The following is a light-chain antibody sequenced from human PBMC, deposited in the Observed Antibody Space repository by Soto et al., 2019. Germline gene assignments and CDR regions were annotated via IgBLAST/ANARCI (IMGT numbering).Light chain of an antibody. CDR3: QQFDRSLPSWT. J-gene: IGKJ1*01. CDR2: GAS. V-gene: IGKV3-20*01. CDR1: QSVSSNY. Sequence: ETVLTQSPGTLSLSPGERATLSCRASQSVSSNYLAWYQHIPGQAPRLVIYGASTRATGIPDRFSGSGSGTDFTLSISRLEPEDFAVYYCQQFDRSLPSWTFCQGTKVE.